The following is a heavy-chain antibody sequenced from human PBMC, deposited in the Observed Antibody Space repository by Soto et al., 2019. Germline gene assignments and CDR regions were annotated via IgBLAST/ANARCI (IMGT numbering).Heavy chain of an antibody. CDR1: GFTFSSYS. D-gene: IGHD6-19*01. CDR2: ISSSSSYI. V-gene: IGHV3-21*01. J-gene: IGHJ4*02. CDR3: AREASSIAVAGRNDY. Sequence: GGSLRLSSAASGFTFSSYSMNWVRQAPGKGLEWVSSISSSSSYIYYADSAKGRFTISRDNAKNSLYLQMNSLRAEDTAVYYCAREASSIAVAGRNDYWGQGTLVTVSS.